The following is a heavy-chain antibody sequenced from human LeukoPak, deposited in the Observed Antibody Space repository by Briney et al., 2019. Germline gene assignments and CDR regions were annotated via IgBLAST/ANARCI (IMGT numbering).Heavy chain of an antibody. V-gene: IGHV3-66*02. Sequence: GGSLRLSCAASGFTVSSNYMSWVRQAPGKGLEWVSVIYSGGSTYYADSVKGRFTISRDNFKNPLYLQMNSLRAEDTAVYYCARDAVLSGWRHYYYYGMHVWDQGTTVSVSS. CDR2: IYSGGST. D-gene: IGHD6-19*01. J-gene: IGHJ6*02. CDR3: ARDAVLSGWRHYYYYGMHV. CDR1: GFTVSSNY.